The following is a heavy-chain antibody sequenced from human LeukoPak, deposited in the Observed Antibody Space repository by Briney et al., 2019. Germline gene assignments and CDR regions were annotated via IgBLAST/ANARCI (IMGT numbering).Heavy chain of an antibody. CDR1: GFTVSSNY. D-gene: IGHD5-12*01. CDR2: VSYDGTKK. J-gene: IGHJ4*02. CDR3: XXXXXXXXIVEFYFDW. V-gene: IGHV3-30-3*01. Sequence: PGGSLRLSCAASGFTVSSNYMSWVRQAPGKGLEWVAVVSYDGTKKYYADSVKGRFTISRDNSKNVVFVQMHSLSAEDTAVYYCXXXXXXXXIVEFYFDWWGQGTLVTVSS.